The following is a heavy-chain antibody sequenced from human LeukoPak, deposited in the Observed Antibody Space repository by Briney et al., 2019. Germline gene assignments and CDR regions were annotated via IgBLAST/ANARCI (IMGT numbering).Heavy chain of an antibody. CDR3: ARGSDRGYYYYSGMDV. J-gene: IGHJ6*04. CDR1: GGSISSYY. Sequence: PSETLSLTCPVPGGSISSYYWSWIRQPPGQGLETIGYIYYSGSTNYNLSLKSRVTISVDTSKNQFSLKLSSVAAADTAVYYCARGSDRGYYYYSGMDVWGKGTTVTVSS. CDR2: IYYSGST. D-gene: IGHD3-10*01. V-gene: IGHV4-59*01.